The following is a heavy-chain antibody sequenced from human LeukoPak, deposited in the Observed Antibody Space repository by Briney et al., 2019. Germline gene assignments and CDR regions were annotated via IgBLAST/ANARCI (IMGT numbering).Heavy chain of an antibody. D-gene: IGHD3-22*01. Sequence: SETLSLTCTVSGYSISSRYYWGWIRQPPGKGLEWIGSIYHSGSTFYNPSLKSRVTISVDTSKNQFSLKLSSVTAADTAVYYCARYYYDSSGLHYYFDYWGQGTLVTVSS. V-gene: IGHV4-38-2*02. CDR3: ARYYYDSSGLHYYFDY. CDR1: GYSISSRYY. J-gene: IGHJ4*02. CDR2: IYHSGST.